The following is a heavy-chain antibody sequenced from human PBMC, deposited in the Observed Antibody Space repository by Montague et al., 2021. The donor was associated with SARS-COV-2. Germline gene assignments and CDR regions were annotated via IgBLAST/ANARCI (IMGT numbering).Heavy chain of an antibody. J-gene: IGHJ6*02. Sequence: ESLSLTCTVSGGSISSYYWSWIRQPAGKGLEWIGLIYTSGSTNYNPSLKSRVTMSLDTSKNQFSLKLRSVTAADTAVYYCARVGVGTMVRGVIPAYYYYGMDVWGQGTTVTVSS. D-gene: IGHD3-10*01. CDR1: GGSISSYY. V-gene: IGHV4-4*07. CDR2: IYTSGST. CDR3: ARVGVGTMVRGVIPAYYYYGMDV.